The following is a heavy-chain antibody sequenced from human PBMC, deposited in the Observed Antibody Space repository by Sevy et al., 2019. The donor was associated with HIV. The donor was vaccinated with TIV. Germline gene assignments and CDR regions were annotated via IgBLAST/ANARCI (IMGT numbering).Heavy chain of an antibody. D-gene: IGHD3-22*01. CDR2: ISGSGGST. CDR1: GFAFSSYA. Sequence: GGSLRLSCAASGFAFSSYAMSWVRQAPGKGLEWVSAISGSGGSTYYADSVKGRFTISRDNSKNTLYLQMNSLRAEDTAAHYCATERVYYYDSSGYSNDAFDIWGQGTMVTVSS. CDR3: ATERVYYYDSSGYSNDAFDI. J-gene: IGHJ3*02. V-gene: IGHV3-23*01.